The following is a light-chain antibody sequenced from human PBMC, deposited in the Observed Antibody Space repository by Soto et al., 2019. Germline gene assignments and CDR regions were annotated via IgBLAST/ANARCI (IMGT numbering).Light chain of an antibody. V-gene: IGKV3-15*01. CDR2: GVS. J-gene: IGKJ2*01. Sequence: EIVLTQSPATLSVSPGERATLSCRASQSVNIYLAWYQQKPGQAPSLLIYGVSTRATGVPVRFSGSGSGTEFTLTINSLQSEDFAVYYCQQYNNWPHTLGQGTKVDIK. CDR3: QQYNNWPHT. CDR1: QSVNIY.